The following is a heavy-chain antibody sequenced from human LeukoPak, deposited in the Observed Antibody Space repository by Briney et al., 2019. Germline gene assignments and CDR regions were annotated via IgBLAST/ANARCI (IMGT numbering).Heavy chain of an antibody. CDR3: AREGWDQRDTAAFDH. CDR2: INPNSGDR. CDR1: GYTFTGHY. V-gene: IGHV1-2*02. Sequence: ASVKVSCKASGYTFTGHYMHWTRQAPGQGLEWMGWINPNSGDRNSAQKFQGRVTMTRDTSISTVYMELSRLGPDDTAVYYCAREGWDQRDTAAFDHWGQGTLVTVSS. J-gene: IGHJ4*02. D-gene: IGHD6-19*01.